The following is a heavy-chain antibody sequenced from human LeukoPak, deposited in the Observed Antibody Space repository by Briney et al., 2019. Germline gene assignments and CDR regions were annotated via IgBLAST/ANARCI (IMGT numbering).Heavy chain of an antibody. V-gene: IGHV4-59*01. D-gene: IGHD6-13*01. CDR2: IYYTGST. CDR1: IVSIKNYY. J-gene: IGHJ4*02. Sequence: PSETLSLTCSFSIVSIKNYYWNWIRQSPGKGLQWIGYIYYTGSTDYNFSPKSRVTISLDTSENQFSLRLNSVTAADSAVYFCASSRGPSSSWSFDSWGQGILVTVSS. CDR3: ASSRGPSSSWSFDS.